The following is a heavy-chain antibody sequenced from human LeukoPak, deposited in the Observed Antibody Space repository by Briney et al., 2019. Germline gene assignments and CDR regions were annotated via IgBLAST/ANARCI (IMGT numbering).Heavy chain of an antibody. CDR3: ARDRSTGSYFYFDY. J-gene: IGHJ4*02. CDR2: IWYDGSNK. D-gene: IGHD6-19*01. V-gene: IGHV3-33*01. CDR1: GFTFSTYG. Sequence: PGGSLRLSCAASGFTFSTYGMHWVRQAPGRGLEWVAVIWYDGSNKYYGDSVKGRFTISRDNSKNTLYLQMNSLRAEDTAVYYCARDRSTGSYFYFDYWGQGTLVTVSS.